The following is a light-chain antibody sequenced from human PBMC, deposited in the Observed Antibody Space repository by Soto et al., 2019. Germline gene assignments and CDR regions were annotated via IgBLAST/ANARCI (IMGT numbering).Light chain of an antibody. J-gene: IGLJ2*01. V-gene: IGLV2-14*03. CDR1: SSDVGGYNY. CDR3: SSYTISSPLPVV. CDR2: DVS. Sequence: QSALTQPASVSGSPGQSITISCTGTSSDVGGYNYVSWYQQHPGKAPKRMIYDVSNRPSGVSNRFSGSKSGNTASLTISGLQAEDESDYYCSSYTISSPLPVVFGGGTQLTVL.